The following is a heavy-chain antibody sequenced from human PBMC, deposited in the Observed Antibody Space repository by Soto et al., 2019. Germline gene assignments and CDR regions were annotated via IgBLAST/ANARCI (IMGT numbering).Heavy chain of an antibody. J-gene: IGHJ6*02. Sequence: QVQLQQWGAGLLKPSETLSLTCAVYGGSFSGYYWSWIRQPPGKGLEWIGEINHSGSTNYNPSLTTRVTISVDTSKYQVTLRLSSVSAAVTAVYSCARVQWLADYYYYGLDVWGQGTTVTVSS. CDR2: INHSGST. V-gene: IGHV4-34*01. CDR1: GGSFSGYY. D-gene: IGHD6-19*01. CDR3: ARVQWLADYYYYGLDV.